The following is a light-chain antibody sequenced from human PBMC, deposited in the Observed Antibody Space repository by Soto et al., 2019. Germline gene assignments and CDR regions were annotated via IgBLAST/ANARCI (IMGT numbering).Light chain of an antibody. J-gene: IGKJ5*01. CDR3: QQSYSTPSIT. V-gene: IGKV1-39*01. CDR2: AAS. CDR1: QSISSY. Sequence: DIQMTHSPSSLSASLLGIVTITCRASQSISSYLNWYQQKPGKAPKLLIYAASSLQSGVPSRFSGSGSGTDFTLTISSLQPEDFATYYCQQSYSTPSITFGQGTRLEVK.